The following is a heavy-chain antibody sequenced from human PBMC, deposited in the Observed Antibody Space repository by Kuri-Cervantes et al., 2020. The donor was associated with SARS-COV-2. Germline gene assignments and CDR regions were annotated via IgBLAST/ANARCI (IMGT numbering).Heavy chain of an antibody. CDR2: ISYDGSNK. J-gene: IGHJ3*02. D-gene: IGHD5-24*01. CDR3: ARGWDAFDI. Sequence: GGSLRLSCAASGFTFSSYAMHWVRQAPGKGLEWVAVISYDGSNKYYADPVKGRFTISRDNSKNTLYLQMNSLRAEDTAVYYCARGWDAFDIWGQGTMVTVSS. V-gene: IGHV3-30-3*01. CDR1: GFTFSSYA.